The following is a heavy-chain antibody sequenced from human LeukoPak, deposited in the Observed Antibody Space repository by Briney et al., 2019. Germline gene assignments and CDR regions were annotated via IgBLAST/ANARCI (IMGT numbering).Heavy chain of an antibody. CDR2: IYYSGNT. CDR1: GGSISSGNYY. J-gene: IGHJ4*02. Sequence: SETLSLTCSVSGGSISSGNYYWGWVRQPPGKGLEWIGSIYYSGNTYYNPSLESRVTLSVDTSKNQFSLKLNSVTAADTAVYYCARDVSPNGVVDYWGQGTLVTVSS. V-gene: IGHV4-39*07. CDR3: ARDVSPNGVVDY. D-gene: IGHD2-8*01.